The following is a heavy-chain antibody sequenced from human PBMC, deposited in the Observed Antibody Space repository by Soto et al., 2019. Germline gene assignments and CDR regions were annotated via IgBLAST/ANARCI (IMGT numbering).Heavy chain of an antibody. Sequence: PSETLSLTCAVSGGSLSSGGYSWSWIRQPPGKGLEWIGYIYYSGSTYYNPSLKSRVTISVDTSKNQFSLKLSSVTAADTAVYYCATFVLGGNYYHGMDVWRQGTTVPVSS. J-gene: IGHJ6*02. V-gene: IGHV4-30-2*05. D-gene: IGHD2-15*01. CDR2: IYYSGST. CDR3: ATFVLGGNYYHGMDV. CDR1: GGSLSSGGYS.